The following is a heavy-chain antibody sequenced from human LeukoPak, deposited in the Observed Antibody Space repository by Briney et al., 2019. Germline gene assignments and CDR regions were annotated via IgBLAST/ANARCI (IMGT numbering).Heavy chain of an antibody. CDR2: IYHSGST. D-gene: IGHD3-22*01. CDR1: GGSISSYY. Sequence: PSETLSLTCTVSGGSISSYYWSWIRQPPGKGLEWIGYIYHSGSTYYNPSLKSRVTISVDRSKNQFSLKLSSVTAADTAVYYCAREGISPDSSGYYYFDYWGQGTLVTVSS. J-gene: IGHJ4*02. V-gene: IGHV4-59*12. CDR3: AREGISPDSSGYYYFDY.